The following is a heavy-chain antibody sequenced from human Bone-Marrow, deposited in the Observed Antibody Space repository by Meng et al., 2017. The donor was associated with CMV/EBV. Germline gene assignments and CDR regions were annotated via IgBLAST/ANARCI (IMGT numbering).Heavy chain of an antibody. Sequence: HVLLAQSAADVSDLGAVVKCSCQASGYTFPSYGISWVRQAPGQEFEWMGWFSSYNSNTDYAQNFQGRVTMTTDTSTSTDYMELRSLRSDDTAVYYCARDINAIVRGSSHGWFDPWGQGTLVTVSS. CDR2: FSSYNSNT. D-gene: IGHD3-10*01. J-gene: IGHJ5*01. CDR1: GYTFPSYG. CDR3: ARDINAIVRGSSHGWFDP. V-gene: IGHV1-18*01.